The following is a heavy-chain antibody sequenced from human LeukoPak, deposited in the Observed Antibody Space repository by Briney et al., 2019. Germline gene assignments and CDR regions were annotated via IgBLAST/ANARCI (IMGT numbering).Heavy chain of an antibody. CDR1: GFTFSSYA. D-gene: IGHD5-18*01. CDR2: ISHDATE. J-gene: IGHJ5*02. V-gene: IGHV3-30*04. Sequence: PGGSLRLSCAASGFTFSSYAMHWVRQAPGKGLEFVASISHDATERYRESVKGRFTISRDTSKNTVYLQMNTLRAEDSALYYCTRTGLGYRLGNGLDAWGQGTQVTVSS. CDR3: TRTGLGYRLGNGLDA.